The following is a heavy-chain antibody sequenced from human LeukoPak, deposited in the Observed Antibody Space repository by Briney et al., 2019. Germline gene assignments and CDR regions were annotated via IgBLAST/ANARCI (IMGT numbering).Heavy chain of an antibody. CDR3: ARGPSGWYRDAFDI. CDR2: INHSGST. D-gene: IGHD6-19*01. J-gene: IGHJ3*02. V-gene: IGHV4-34*01. Sequence: SETLSLTCAVYGGSFSGYYWSWIRQPPGKGLEWIGEINHSGSTNYNPSLKSRVTISVDTSKNQFSLKLSSVTAADTAVYYCARGPSGWYRDAFDIWGQGTMVTVSS. CDR1: GGSFSGYY.